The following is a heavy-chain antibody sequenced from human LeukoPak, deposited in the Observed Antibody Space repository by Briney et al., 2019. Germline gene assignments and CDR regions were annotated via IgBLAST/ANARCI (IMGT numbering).Heavy chain of an antibody. CDR3: AKDPHYYDSSGYYYDTLGAFDI. CDR1: GFTFSSYA. D-gene: IGHD3-22*01. Sequence: GGSLRLSCAASGFTFSSYAMSWVRQAPGKGLEWVSAISGSGGSTYYADSVKGRFTISRDNSKNTLYLQMNSLRAEDTAVYYCAKDPHYYDSSGYYYDTLGAFDIWGQGTMVTVSS. J-gene: IGHJ3*02. CDR2: ISGSGGST. V-gene: IGHV3-23*01.